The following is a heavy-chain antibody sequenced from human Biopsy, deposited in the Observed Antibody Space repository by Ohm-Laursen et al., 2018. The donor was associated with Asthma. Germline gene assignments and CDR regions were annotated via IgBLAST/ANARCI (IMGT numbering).Heavy chain of an antibody. CDR1: GFTFSSYP. D-gene: IGHD2-15*01. V-gene: IGHV3-23*01. CDR2: ISGSGGST. Sequence: SLRLSCTASGFTFSSYPMNWVRQAPGKGLEWVSTISGSGGSTYYADSVKGRFTISRDNSKNTLHLQMNSLRAEDTAVYYCAKAREDIVVVVAVSDSWGQGTLVTVSS. J-gene: IGHJ4*02. CDR3: AKAREDIVVVVAVSDS.